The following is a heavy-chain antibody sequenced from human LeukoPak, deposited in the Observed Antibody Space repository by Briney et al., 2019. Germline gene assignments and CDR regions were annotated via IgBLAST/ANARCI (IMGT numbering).Heavy chain of an antibody. V-gene: IGHV3-23*01. CDR1: GFSFSNYA. CDR2: ISGSGGST. Sequence: PGGSLRLSCAASGFSFSNYAMSWVRQAPGKGLEWVSVISGSGGSTYYADSVKGRFTISRDNSKNTLYLQMKSLRAEDTAVYYCARDVVTMIVVVINFLVSIIDYWGQGTLVTVSS. J-gene: IGHJ4*02. CDR3: ARDVVTMIVVVINFLVSIIDY. D-gene: IGHD3-22*01.